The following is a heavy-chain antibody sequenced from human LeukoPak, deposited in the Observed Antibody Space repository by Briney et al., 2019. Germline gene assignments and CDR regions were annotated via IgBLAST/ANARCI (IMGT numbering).Heavy chain of an antibody. V-gene: IGHV4-39*07. CDR3: FWSGYYTPDAFDI. Sequence: PSETLSLTCTVSGGSISSSSYYWGWVRQPPGKGLEWIGSIYYSGSTYYNPSLKSRVTISVDTSKNQFSLKLSSVTAADTAVYYGFWSGYYTPDAFDIWGQGTMVTVSS. CDR2: IYYSGST. D-gene: IGHD3-3*01. J-gene: IGHJ3*02. CDR1: GGSISSSSYY.